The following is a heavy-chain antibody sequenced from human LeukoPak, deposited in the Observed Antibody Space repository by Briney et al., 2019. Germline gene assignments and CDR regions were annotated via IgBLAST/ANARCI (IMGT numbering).Heavy chain of an antibody. V-gene: IGHV3-7*01. D-gene: IGHD2-8*01. J-gene: IGHJ4*02. CDR2: IKQDGSEK. Sequence: GGSLRLSCAASGFTFSSYWMSWVRQAPGKGLEWVANIKQDGSEKYYVDSVKGRFTISRDNAKNSLYLQMNSLRAEDTAVYYCARARFVLMVYAHFDYWGQGTLVTVSS. CDR3: ARARFVLMVYAHFDY. CDR1: GFTFSSYW.